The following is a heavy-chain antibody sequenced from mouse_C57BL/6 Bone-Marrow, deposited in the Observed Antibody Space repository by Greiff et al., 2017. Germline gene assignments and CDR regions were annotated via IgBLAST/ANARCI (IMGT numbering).Heavy chain of an antibody. CDR3: ARSRPLPAMDY. J-gene: IGHJ4*01. CDR2: IRNKANGYTT. Sequence: EVQVVESGGGLVQPGGSLSLSCAASGFTFTDYYMSWVRQPPGKALEWLGFIRNKANGYTTEYSASVKGRFTISRDNSQSILYLQMNALRAEDSATYYCARSRPLPAMDYWGQGTSVTVSS. CDR1: GFTFTDYY. V-gene: IGHV7-3*01.